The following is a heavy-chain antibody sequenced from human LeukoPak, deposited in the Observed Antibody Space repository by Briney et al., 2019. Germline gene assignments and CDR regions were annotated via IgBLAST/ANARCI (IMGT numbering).Heavy chain of an antibody. CDR2: ISYDGSNK. J-gene: IGHJ4*02. D-gene: IGHD5-18*01. V-gene: IGHV3-30*18. Sequence: GGSLRLSCAASGFTFSSYGMHWVRQAPGKGLEWVAVISYDGSNKYYADSVKGRFTTSRDNSKNTLYLQMNSLRAEDTAVYYCAKGSGVSYGPNFDYWGQGTLVTVSS. CDR1: GFTFSSYG. CDR3: AKGSGVSYGPNFDY.